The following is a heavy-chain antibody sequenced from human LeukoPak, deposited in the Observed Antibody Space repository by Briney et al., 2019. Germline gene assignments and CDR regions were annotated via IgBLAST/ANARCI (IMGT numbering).Heavy chain of an antibody. J-gene: IGHJ4*02. CDR1: GLTLSNFK. V-gene: IGHV3-48*03. CDR3: ASWAGNTQSDSWSGPFDY. D-gene: IGHD3-3*01. Sequence: GGSLRLSCAVSGLTLSNFKMNWVGQAQGKGREWASYISDSGRTTFYADSVKGRFTISRDNAKNSLYLQMSSLRVEDTAVYYCASWAGNTQSDSWSGPFDYWGQGTLVTVSS. CDR2: ISDSGRTT.